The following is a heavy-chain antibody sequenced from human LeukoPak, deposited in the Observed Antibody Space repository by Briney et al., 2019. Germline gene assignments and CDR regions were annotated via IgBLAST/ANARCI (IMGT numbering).Heavy chain of an antibody. Sequence: GASVKVSCKASGYTFTNDGISWVRQAPRQGLEWMGWISGYNGDTMYSQKLQGRVTMTTDTSTSTAYMELWSLTSDDTAVYYCARSFSASNWLDPWGQGTLVTVSS. CDR2: ISGYNGDT. J-gene: IGHJ5*02. CDR3: ARSFSASNWLDP. CDR1: GYTFTNDG. V-gene: IGHV1-18*01.